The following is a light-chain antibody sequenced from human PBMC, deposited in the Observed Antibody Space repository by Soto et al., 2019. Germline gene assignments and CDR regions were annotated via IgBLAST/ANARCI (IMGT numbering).Light chain of an antibody. CDR1: SSDVGGYDY. Sequence: QSALTQPASVSGSPGQSITISCTGTSSDVGGYDYVSWYQEHPGKAPKLVIFEVSNRPSGISTRFSGSKSGNTASLTISELQADDEADYYCSSYTTSSTSVFGTGTQLTVL. CDR3: SSYTTSSTSV. J-gene: IGLJ7*01. CDR2: EVS. V-gene: IGLV2-14*01.